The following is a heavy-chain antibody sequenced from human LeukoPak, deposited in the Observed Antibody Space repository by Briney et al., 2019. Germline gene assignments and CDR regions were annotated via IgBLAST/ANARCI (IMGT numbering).Heavy chain of an antibody. J-gene: IGHJ4*02. D-gene: IGHD5-12*01. CDR1: GFTVSRNY. CDR3: ARAPSNSGYGGAFDY. CDR2: IYSGGST. Sequence: GGSLRLSCAASGFTVSRNYMSWVRQAPGKGLEWVSVIYSGGSTYYADSVKGRFTISRDNSKNTLYLQMNSLTTEDTAVYYCARAPSNSGYGGAFDYWGQGTLVTVSS. V-gene: IGHV3-66*01.